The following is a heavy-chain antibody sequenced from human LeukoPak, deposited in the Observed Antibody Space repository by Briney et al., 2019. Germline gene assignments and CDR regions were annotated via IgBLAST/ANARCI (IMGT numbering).Heavy chain of an antibody. CDR3: TRQNYYGSGSYSNDP. CDR2: IYPDDSDT. Sequence: GESLKISCKASGYRFTTSWIAWVRQMPGKGLEWMGIIYPDDSDTRYSPSFQGQVTISADKSNSTTYLQWSSLKASDTAMYSCTRQNYYGSGSYSNDPWGQGTLVTVSS. CDR1: GYRFTTSW. J-gene: IGHJ5*02. V-gene: IGHV5-51*01. D-gene: IGHD3-10*01.